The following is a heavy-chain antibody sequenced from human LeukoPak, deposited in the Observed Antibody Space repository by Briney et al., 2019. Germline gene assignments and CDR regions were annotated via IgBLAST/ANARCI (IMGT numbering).Heavy chain of an antibody. CDR2: MNIDGSER. V-gene: IGHV3-7*01. J-gene: IGHJ4*02. CDR1: GFSFSNYW. D-gene: IGHD4-23*01. CDR3: ARDPVEGKLPFEY. Sequence: GGSLRLSCAASGFSFSNYWMGWVRQAPGKRPEWVANMNIDGSERYYADSVKGRFTISRDNARNSVFLQMSGLRVEDTAVYYCARDPVEGKLPFEYWARGPLATVSS.